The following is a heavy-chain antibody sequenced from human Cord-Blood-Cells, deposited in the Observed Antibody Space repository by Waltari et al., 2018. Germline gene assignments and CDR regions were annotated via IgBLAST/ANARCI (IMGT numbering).Heavy chain of an antibody. V-gene: IGHV4-34*01. J-gene: IGHJ4*02. D-gene: IGHD5-18*01. CDR3: ARLRPVYSIDY. CDR1: GGSFGGYY. Sequence: QVQLQQWGAGLLKPSETLSLTCAVYGGSFGGYYWSWIRQPPGKGLEWIGEINHSGSTNYNPSLKSRVTISVDTSKNQFSLKLSSVTAADTAVYYCARLRPVYSIDYWGQGTLVTVSS. CDR2: INHSGST.